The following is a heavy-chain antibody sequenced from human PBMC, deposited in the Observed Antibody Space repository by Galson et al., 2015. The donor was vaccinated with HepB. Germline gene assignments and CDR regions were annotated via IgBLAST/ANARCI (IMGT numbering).Heavy chain of an antibody. V-gene: IGHV1-69*13. CDR1: GGTFSSYA. CDR3: GAGPTFYYYYYMDV. CDR2: IIPIFGTA. J-gene: IGHJ6*03. D-gene: IGHD3-3*02. Sequence: SVKVSCKASGGTFSSYAISWVRQAPGQGLEWMGGIIPIFGTANYAQKFQGSVTITADESTSTAYMELSSLRSEDTAVYYCGAGPTFYYYYYMDVWGKGTTVTVSS.